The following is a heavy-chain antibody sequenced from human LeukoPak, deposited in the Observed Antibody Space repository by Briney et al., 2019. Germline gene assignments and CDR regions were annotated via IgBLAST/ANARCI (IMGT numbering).Heavy chain of an antibody. V-gene: IGHV4-31*03. Sequence: PSQTLSLTCTVSGGSISSGGYYWSWIRQHPGEGLEWIGYIYHSGSTHYNPSLKSRVTISVDTSKNQFSLKLSSVSAADTAVYYCARGVEMPTIYIDYWGQGTLVTVSS. CDR1: GGSISSGGYY. CDR2: IYHSGST. J-gene: IGHJ4*02. D-gene: IGHD5-24*01. CDR3: ARGVEMPTIYIDY.